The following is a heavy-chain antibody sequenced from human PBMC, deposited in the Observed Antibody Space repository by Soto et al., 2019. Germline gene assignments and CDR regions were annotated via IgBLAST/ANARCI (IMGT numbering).Heavy chain of an antibody. CDR3: AKGGSTGPSYFDF. Sequence: PGGSLRLSCAASGFTFDDYTMHWVRQAPGKGLEWVSLITWDGGTTNYADSVRGRFTISRDNSKYSLYLQLDSLRHEDTAVYFCAKGGSTGPSYFDFWGQGTLVTVSS. J-gene: IGHJ4*02. CDR1: GFTFDDYT. CDR2: ITWDGGTT. D-gene: IGHD2-8*02. V-gene: IGHV3-43*01.